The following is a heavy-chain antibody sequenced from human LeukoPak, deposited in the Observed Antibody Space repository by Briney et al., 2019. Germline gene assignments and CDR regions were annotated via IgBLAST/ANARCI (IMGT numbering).Heavy chain of an antibody. CDR2: INHSGST. V-gene: IGHV4-34*01. CDR1: GGSFSGYY. D-gene: IGHD3-3*01. Sequence: SETLSLICAVYGGSFSGYYWSWIRQPPGKGLEWIGEINHSGSTNYNPSLKSRVTISVDTSKNQFSLKLSSVTAADTAVYYCARVGYDFLSGYYGFYPWGQGTLVTVSS. CDR3: ARVGYDFLSGYYGFYP. J-gene: IGHJ5*02.